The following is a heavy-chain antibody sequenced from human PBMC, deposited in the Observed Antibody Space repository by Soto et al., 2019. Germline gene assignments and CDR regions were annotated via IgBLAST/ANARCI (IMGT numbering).Heavy chain of an antibody. D-gene: IGHD3-10*01. CDR2: IRKTSDGGTT. Sequence: EAQLVQSGGGLVKPGGSLRLSCAASGFTFINAWFSWVRQPPGKGLEWVGRIRKTSDGGTTDYAASLKGRFIISRDDSEGIVYLQMNSLKSDDTALYYCTTGGHFYGDWGQGTLVTVSS. CDR1: GFTFINAW. V-gene: IGHV3-15*01. CDR3: TTGGHFYGD. J-gene: IGHJ4*02.